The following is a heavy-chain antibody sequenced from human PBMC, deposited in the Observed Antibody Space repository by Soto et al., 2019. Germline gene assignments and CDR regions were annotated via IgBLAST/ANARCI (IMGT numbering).Heavy chain of an antibody. CDR1: GYTFTSYG. V-gene: IGHV1-18*01. J-gene: IGHJ4*02. CDR2: ISAYNGNT. CDR3: ARSKVKLVMEFDY. Sequence: ASVKVSCKASGYTFTSYGISWVRQAPGQGLEWMGWISAYNGNTNYAQKFQGRVTMTRDTSTSTVYMELSSLRSEDTAVYYCARSKVKLVMEFDYWGQGTLVTVSS. D-gene: IGHD6-13*01.